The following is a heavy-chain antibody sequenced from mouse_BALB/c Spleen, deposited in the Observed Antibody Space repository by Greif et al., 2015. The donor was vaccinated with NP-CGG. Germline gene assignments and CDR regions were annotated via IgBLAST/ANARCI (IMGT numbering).Heavy chain of an antibody. Sequence: QVQLQQSGPGLVQPSQSLSITCTVSGFSLTSYGVHWVRQSPGKGLEWLGVIWGGGSTDYNAAFISRLSISKDNSKSQVFFKMNRLQADDTAIYYCARKGIYYDYFDYWGQGTTLTVSS. CDR3: ARKGIYYDYFDY. V-gene: IGHV2-4-1*01. CDR2: IWGGGST. D-gene: IGHD2-4*01. J-gene: IGHJ2*01. CDR1: GFSLTSYG.